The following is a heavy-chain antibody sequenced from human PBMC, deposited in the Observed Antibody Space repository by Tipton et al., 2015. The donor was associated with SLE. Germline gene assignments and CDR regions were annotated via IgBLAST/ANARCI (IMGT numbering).Heavy chain of an antibody. CDR1: GGSFSRYS. CDR3: ARAPVGSRDY. V-gene: IGHV1-69*06. D-gene: IGHD1-26*01. CDR2: IIPISGAT. J-gene: IGHJ4*02. Sequence: QLVQSGAEVKKPGSSVKVSCKTSGGSFSRYSISWVRQAPGQGLEWMGGIIPISGATNYAQNFRGRVSMSADISTSTVYMELSSLRSEDTAVYYCARAPVGSRDYWGQGTLVTVSS.